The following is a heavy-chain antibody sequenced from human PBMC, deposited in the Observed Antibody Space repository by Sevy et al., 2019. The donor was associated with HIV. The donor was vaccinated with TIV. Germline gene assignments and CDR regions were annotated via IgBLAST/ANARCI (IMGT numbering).Heavy chain of an antibody. Sequence: GGSLRLSCAASGFTFSSYAMSWVRQAPGKGLEWVSAISGSGGSTYYADSVKGRFTISRDNSKNTLYLKMNSLRAEDTAVYYCAKRGRFLRGGSYYDYYGMDVWGQGTTVTVSS. CDR3: AKRGRFLRGGSYYDYYGMDV. CDR2: ISGSGGST. J-gene: IGHJ6*02. D-gene: IGHD3-3*01. CDR1: GFTFSSYA. V-gene: IGHV3-23*01.